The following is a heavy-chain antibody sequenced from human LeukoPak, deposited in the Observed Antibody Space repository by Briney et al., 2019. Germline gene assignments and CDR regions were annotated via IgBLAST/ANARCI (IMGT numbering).Heavy chain of an antibody. CDR3: ARAPRDCSSTSCYARSFDY. V-gene: IGHV4-59*01. J-gene: IGHJ4*02. Sequence: PSETLSLTCTVSGGSISSYYWSWTRQPPGKGLEWIGYIYYSGSTNYNPSLKGRVTISVDTSKNQFSLKPSSVTAADTAVYYCARAPRDCSSTSCYARSFDYWGQGTLVTVSS. D-gene: IGHD2-2*01. CDR1: GGSISSYY. CDR2: IYYSGST.